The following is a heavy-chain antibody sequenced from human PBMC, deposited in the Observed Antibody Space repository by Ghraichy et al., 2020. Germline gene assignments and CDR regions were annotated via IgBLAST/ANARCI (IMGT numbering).Heavy chain of an antibody. D-gene: IGHD6-19*01. J-gene: IGHJ4*02. CDR2: INAGNGNT. CDR1: GYTFRSYN. V-gene: IGHV1-3*01. Sequence: ASVKVSCKASGYTFRSYNMHWVRQAPGQKLEWMGWINAGNGNTKYSEKFQGRVTITRDTSATTVYMELSRLRSEDTAVYYCARDLPPPGWYTVGPGDHWGQGTLVTVSS. CDR3: ARDLPPPGWYTVGPGDH.